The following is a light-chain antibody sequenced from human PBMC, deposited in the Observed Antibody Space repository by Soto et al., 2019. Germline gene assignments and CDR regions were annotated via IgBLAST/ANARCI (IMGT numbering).Light chain of an antibody. CDR2: DVS. CDR1: SSDVGGYNS. J-gene: IGLJ2*01. V-gene: IGLV2-14*01. CDR3: NSYTSTSTPVV. Sequence: QSVLTQPASVSGSPGQSITIACTGTSSDVGGYNSVSWYQQHPGKAPKLMIYDVSNRPSGVSNRFSGSKSGNTASLTISGLQAEDGADYYCNSYTSTSTPVVFGGGTQLTVL.